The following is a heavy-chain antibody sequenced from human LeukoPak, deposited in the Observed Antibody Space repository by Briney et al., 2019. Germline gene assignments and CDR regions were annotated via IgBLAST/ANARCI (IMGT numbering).Heavy chain of an antibody. CDR1: GFTFSSYS. J-gene: IGHJ4*02. V-gene: IGHV3-21*01. CDR3: ARGESSGWYYFDY. Sequence: KAGGSLRLSCAASGFTFSSYSMNWVRQAPGKGLEWVSSISSSSSYIYYADSVKGRFTISRDNAKNSLYLQMNSLRAEDTAVYYCARGESSGWYYFDYWGQGTLVTVSS. D-gene: IGHD6-19*01. CDR2: ISSSSSYI.